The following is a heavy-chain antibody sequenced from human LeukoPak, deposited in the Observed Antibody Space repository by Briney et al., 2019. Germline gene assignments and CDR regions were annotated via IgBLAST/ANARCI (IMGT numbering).Heavy chain of an antibody. CDR3: AKASVWTMVRVVSYFDE. Sequence: GSLRLSCAASGFTFSSYEMNWVRQAPGKGLEWVSYISSSGSTIYYADSVKGRFTISRDNSKNTLYLQMHSLRAEDTAVYYCAKASVWTMVRVVSYFDEWGQGIQVTVSS. CDR2: ISSSGSTI. V-gene: IGHV3-48*03. CDR1: GFTFSSYE. J-gene: IGHJ4*02. D-gene: IGHD3-10*01.